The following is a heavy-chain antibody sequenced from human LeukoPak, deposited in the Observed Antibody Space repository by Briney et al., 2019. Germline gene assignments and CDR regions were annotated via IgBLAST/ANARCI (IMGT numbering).Heavy chain of an antibody. J-gene: IGHJ1*01. Sequence: GGSLRLSCAASGFTFSSYWMSWVRQAPGKGLEWVAVISYDGSNKYYADSVKGRFTISRDNSKNTLYLQMNSLRAEDTAVYYCARSYSSSFQYFQHWGQGTLVTVSS. CDR2: ISYDGSNK. V-gene: IGHV3-30-3*01. D-gene: IGHD6-6*01. CDR3: ARSYSSSFQYFQH. CDR1: GFTFSSYW.